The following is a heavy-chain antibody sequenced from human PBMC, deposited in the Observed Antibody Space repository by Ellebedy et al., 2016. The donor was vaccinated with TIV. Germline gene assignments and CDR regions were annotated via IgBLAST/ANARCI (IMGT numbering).Heavy chain of an antibody. Sequence: MPSETLSLTCTVSGGSISSSSYYWGWIRQPPGKGLEWIGTIHYSGSTYYNPSLKSRVTISVDTSKNQFSLKMSSVTAADTAVYYWARQAVGYPIDYWGQGTLVTVSS. D-gene: IGHD5-18*01. CDR2: IHYSGST. CDR3: ARQAVGYPIDY. CDR1: GGSISSSSYY. V-gene: IGHV4-39*01. J-gene: IGHJ4*02.